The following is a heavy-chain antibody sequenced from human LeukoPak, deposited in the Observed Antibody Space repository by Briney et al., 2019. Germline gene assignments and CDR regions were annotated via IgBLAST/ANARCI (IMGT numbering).Heavy chain of an antibody. D-gene: IGHD2-2*01. J-gene: IGHJ5*02. Sequence: SVKVSCKASGGTFSSYAISWVRQAPGPGLEWMGGIIPIFGTANYAQKFQGRVTITTDESTSTAYMELSSLRSEDTAVYYCAREPNPYCSSTSCYRNWFDPWGQGTLVTVSS. CDR3: AREPNPYCSSTSCYRNWFDP. CDR2: IIPIFGTA. V-gene: IGHV1-69*05. CDR1: GGTFSSYA.